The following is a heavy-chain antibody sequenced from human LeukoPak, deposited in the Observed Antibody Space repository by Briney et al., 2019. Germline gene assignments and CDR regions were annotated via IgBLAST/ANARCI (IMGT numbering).Heavy chain of an antibody. Sequence: PSETLSLTCTVSLDSTTSNFWSWVRQPPGKGLEWIGEIHRSGSPNYNPSLQSRVTISIDRSGNQIVLELSSVTAADTAVYYCAREILGGFNPGAYWAQGTLVTVSS. D-gene: IGHD1-14*01. V-gene: IGHV4-4*02. CDR3: AREILGGFNPGAY. J-gene: IGHJ4*02. CDR2: IHRSGSP. CDR1: LDSTTSNF.